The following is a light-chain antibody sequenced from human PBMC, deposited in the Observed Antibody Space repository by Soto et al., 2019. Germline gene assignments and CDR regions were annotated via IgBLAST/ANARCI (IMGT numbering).Light chain of an antibody. CDR3: SSYTSGSSWV. V-gene: IGLV2-14*01. CDR1: SSDVGGYNY. J-gene: IGLJ3*02. CDR2: EVS. Sequence: QSALTQPASVSGSPGQSITISCTGTSSDVGGYNYVAWYQQHPGKAPKLMIYEVSHRPSGVFNRFSGSKSGNTASLTISGLQAEDEGDYYCSSYTSGSSWVFGGGTKLTV.